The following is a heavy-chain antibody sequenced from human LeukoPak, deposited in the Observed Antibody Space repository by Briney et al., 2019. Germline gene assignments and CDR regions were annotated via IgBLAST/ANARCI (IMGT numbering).Heavy chain of an antibody. CDR2: IYTSGST. CDR1: GGSISSGRYY. D-gene: IGHD2-2*01. J-gene: IGHJ5*02. V-gene: IGHV4-61*02. Sequence: SQTLSLTCNVSGGSISSGRYYWSWIRQPAGKGLEWIGRIYTSGSTNYNPSLKSRVTISVDTSKNQFSLKLSSVTAADTAVYYCARDRDRYCSSTSCPVTWGQGTLVTVSS. CDR3: ARDRDRYCSSTSCPVT.